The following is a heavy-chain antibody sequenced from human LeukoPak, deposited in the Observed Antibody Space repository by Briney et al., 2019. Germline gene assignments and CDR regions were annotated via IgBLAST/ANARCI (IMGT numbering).Heavy chain of an antibody. D-gene: IGHD3-3*01. Sequence: SQTLSLTCTVSGGSISSGGYYWSWIRQPAGKGLEWIGRIYTSGSTNYNPSLKSRVTISVDTSKNQFSLKLSSVTAADTAVYYCARDQAESYYDFWSGFDPWGQGTLVTVSS. CDR3: ARDQAESYYDFWSGFDP. CDR2: IYTSGST. J-gene: IGHJ5*02. V-gene: IGHV4-61*02. CDR1: GGSISSGGYY.